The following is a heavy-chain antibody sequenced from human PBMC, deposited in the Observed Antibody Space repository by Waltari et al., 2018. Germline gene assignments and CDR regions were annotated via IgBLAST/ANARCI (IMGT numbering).Heavy chain of an antibody. CDR3: ARDDYYDSSGYYY. CDR2: IYSGGST. V-gene: IGHV3-53*01. D-gene: IGHD3-22*01. CDR1: GFTVSSNY. Sequence: EVQLVESGGGLIQPGGSLRLSCAASGFTVSSNYMSWVRQAPGKGLEWVSVIYSGGSTYCADSVKGRFTISRDNSKNTLYLQMNSLRAEDTAVYYCARDDYYDSSGYYYWGQGTLVTVSS. J-gene: IGHJ4*02.